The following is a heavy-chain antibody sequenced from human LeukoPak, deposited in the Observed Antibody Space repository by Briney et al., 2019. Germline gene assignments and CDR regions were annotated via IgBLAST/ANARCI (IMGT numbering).Heavy chain of an antibody. J-gene: IGHJ4*02. CDR3: ARARGDEIDDY. D-gene: IGHD2/OR15-2a*01. CDR1: GYTFTSYY. Sequence: ASVKVSCKASGYTFTSYYMHWVRQAPGQGLEWMGIINPSGGSTSYAQKFQGRVTMTRDMSTSTVYMELSSLRSEDTAVYYCARARGDEIDDYWGQGTLVTVYS. V-gene: IGHV1-46*01. CDR2: INPSGGST.